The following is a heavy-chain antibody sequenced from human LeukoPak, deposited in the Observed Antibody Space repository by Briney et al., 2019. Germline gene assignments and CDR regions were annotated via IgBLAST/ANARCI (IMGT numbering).Heavy chain of an antibody. D-gene: IGHD3-10*01. J-gene: IGHJ4*02. CDR2: ISGSTGNT. V-gene: IGHV1-18*01. Sequence: ASVKVSCKASGYLSTRYGFIWVRQAPGHGLQWMGWISGSTGNTNYAQIVQGRLSMTTDTSTNTAYMQLRSVTVDDAAVYYCARAGRGTYYYFDVWGQGTLVSVSS. CDR1: GYLSTRYG. CDR3: ARAGRGTYYYFDV.